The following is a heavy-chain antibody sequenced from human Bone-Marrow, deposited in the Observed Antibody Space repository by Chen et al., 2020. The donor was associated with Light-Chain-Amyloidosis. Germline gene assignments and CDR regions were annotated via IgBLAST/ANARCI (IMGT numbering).Heavy chain of an antibody. Sequence: QVLLQETGPGLVRPSETLSLTCNVSGVSISTFYWGWIRQSPGKGLEWLGNIYSTGITAYNPSLKSRLRIFIDTAKNHYSLTLSGVTAADTAIYFCARDRGSYDGMDVWGQGIPITVSS. CDR2: IYSTGIT. J-gene: IGHJ6*02. D-gene: IGHD3-10*01. CDR3: ARDRGSYDGMDV. V-gene: IGHV4-59*01. CDR1: GVSISTFY.